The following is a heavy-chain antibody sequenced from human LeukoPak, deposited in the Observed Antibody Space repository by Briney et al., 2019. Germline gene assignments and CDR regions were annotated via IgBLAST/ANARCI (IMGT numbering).Heavy chain of an antibody. J-gene: IGHJ4*02. Sequence: SETLSLTCTVSGASISSSRDYWGWIRQPPGKGLEWIVYIYYSGSTNYNPSLKSRVTISVDTSKNQFSLKLRSVTAADTAVYYCAREAGTYGSGSYYDYWGQGTLVTVSS. CDR1: GASISSSRDY. D-gene: IGHD3-10*01. CDR2: IYYSGST. V-gene: IGHV4-61*01. CDR3: AREAGTYGSGSYYDY.